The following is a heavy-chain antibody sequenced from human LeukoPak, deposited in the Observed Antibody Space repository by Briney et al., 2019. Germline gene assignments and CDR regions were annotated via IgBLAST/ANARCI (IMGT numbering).Heavy chain of an antibody. V-gene: IGHV4-38-2*02. Sequence: MSSETLSLTCTVSGYSISSGYYWGWIRQPPGKGLEWIGSIYHSGSTYYNPSLKSRVTISVDTSKNQFSLKLSSVTAADTAVYYCARVSGYYDFWSGYYLGAFDIWGQGTMVTVSS. CDR1: GYSISSGYY. CDR2: IYHSGST. CDR3: ARVSGYYDFWSGYYLGAFDI. D-gene: IGHD3-3*01. J-gene: IGHJ3*02.